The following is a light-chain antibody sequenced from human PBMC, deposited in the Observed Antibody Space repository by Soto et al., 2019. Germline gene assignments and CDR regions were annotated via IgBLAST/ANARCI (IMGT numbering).Light chain of an antibody. Sequence: DIQMTQSPSSLSASVGDRVTITCRASEDISNYLAWYQQKPGKVPKLLIYGASTLQSGVPSRFSGSGSGTDFTLTISSLQTEDVATYYCLQHNSYPRAFGQGTKVEI. CDR2: GAS. J-gene: IGKJ1*01. CDR1: EDISNY. V-gene: IGKV1-27*01. CDR3: LQHNSYPRA.